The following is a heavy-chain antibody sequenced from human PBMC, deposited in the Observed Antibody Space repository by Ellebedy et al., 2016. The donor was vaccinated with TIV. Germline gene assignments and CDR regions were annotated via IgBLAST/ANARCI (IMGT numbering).Heavy chain of an antibody. V-gene: IGHV3-33*01. J-gene: IGHJ3*02. Sequence: PGGSLRLSCAASGFTFSTYGMHWVRQAPGKGLEWVAVLWYDGSREYYADSVKGRFTVSRDNSKNTLYLQMNSLRAEDTAVYYCVRYVAAFDIWGQGTMVTVSS. CDR3: VRYVAAFDI. CDR2: LWYDGSRE. D-gene: IGHD3-16*01. CDR1: GFTFSTYG.